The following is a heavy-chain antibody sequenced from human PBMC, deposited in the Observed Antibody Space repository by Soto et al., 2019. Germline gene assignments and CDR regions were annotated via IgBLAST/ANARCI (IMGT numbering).Heavy chain of an antibody. J-gene: IGHJ6*02. CDR1: GFTFSSYG. D-gene: IGHD2-15*01. CDR3: AKDYCSGGSCYFPNYYYYYGMDV. Sequence: QVQLVESGGGVVQPGRSLRLSCAASGFTFSSYGMHWVRQAPGKGLEWVAVISYDGSNKYYADSVKGRFTISRDNSKNTLYLQMNSLRAEDTAVYYCAKDYCSGGSCYFPNYYYYYGMDVWGQGTTVTVSS. V-gene: IGHV3-30*18. CDR2: ISYDGSNK.